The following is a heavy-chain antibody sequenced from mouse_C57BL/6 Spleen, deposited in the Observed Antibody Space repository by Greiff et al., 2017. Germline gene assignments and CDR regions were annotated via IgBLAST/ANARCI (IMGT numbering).Heavy chain of an antibody. Sequence: QVQLKESGPELVKPGASVKISCKASGYTFTDYYINWVRQRPGQGLAWIGWIFPGSGSTYYNEKFKGKATLTVDKSSSTAYMLLSSLTSEDSAVYFCARDYYGSSFDYWGQGTTRTVSS. CDR1: GYTFTDYY. CDR2: IFPGSGST. CDR3: ARDYYGSSFDY. D-gene: IGHD1-1*01. V-gene: IGHV1-75*01. J-gene: IGHJ2*01.